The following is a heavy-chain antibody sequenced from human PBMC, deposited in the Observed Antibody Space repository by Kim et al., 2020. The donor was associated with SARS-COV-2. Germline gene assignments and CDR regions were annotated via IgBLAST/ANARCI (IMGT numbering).Heavy chain of an antibody. CDR2: INIGNGNT. Sequence: ASVKVSCKASGYSFIDFAIHWVRQAPGQSLEWLGWINIGNGNTKYSQKFQDRVTITRDTSATTTYVQLSGLTSEDTAIYYCARGLGYCGSVNCATGAFDPWGQGTLVTVSS. CDR1: GYSFIDFA. V-gene: IGHV1-3*04. J-gene: IGHJ5*02. CDR3: ARGLGYCGSVNCATGAFDP. D-gene: IGHD2-2*01.